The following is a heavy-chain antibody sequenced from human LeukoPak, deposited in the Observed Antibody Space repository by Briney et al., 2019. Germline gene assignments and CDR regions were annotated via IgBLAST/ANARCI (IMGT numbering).Heavy chain of an antibody. D-gene: IGHD3-10*01. Sequence: GGSLRLSCTASGFTFSSYSINWVRQAPGKGLEWVSSISSSSSYIYYADSVKGRFTISRDNAKNSLYLQMNSLRAEDTAAYYCARDMEMVRGVITYWGQGTLVTVSS. CDR2: ISSSSSYI. J-gene: IGHJ4*02. CDR3: ARDMEMVRGVITY. CDR1: GFTFSSYS. V-gene: IGHV3-21*01.